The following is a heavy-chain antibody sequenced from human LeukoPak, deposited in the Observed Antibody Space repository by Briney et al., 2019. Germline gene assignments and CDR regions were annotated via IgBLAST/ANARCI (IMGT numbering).Heavy chain of an antibody. CDR2: IYYSGST. CDR1: GGSISSSSYY. CDR3: ARDKSQLLWFGELLGAFDI. Sequence: MTSETLSLTCTVSGGSISSSSYYWGWIRQPPGKGLEWIGSIYYSGSTYYNPSLKSRVTISVDTSKNQFSLKLSSVTAADTAVYYCARDKSQLLWFGELLGAFDIWGQGTMVTVSS. V-gene: IGHV4-39*07. J-gene: IGHJ3*02. D-gene: IGHD3-10*01.